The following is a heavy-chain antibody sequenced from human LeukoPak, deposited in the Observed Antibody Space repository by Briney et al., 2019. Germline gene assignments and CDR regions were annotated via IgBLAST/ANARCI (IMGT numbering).Heavy chain of an antibody. Sequence: PGGSLRLSCVASRFSFSSYGMHWVRQAPGKGLEWLAVISHDGNNKFYADSVRGRFTLSRDNSKNTLYLQMNSLRAEDTAVYYCANCALSSGWYPYDSWGQGALVTVSS. J-gene: IGHJ4*02. D-gene: IGHD6-19*01. CDR1: RFSFSSYG. CDR3: ANCALSSGWYPYDS. CDR2: ISHDGNNK. V-gene: IGHV3-30*18.